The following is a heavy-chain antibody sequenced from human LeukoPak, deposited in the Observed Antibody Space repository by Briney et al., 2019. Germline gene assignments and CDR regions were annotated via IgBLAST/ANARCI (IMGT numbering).Heavy chain of an antibody. D-gene: IGHD6-19*01. Sequence: GGSLRLSCAASGFTFSSYAMHWVRLSPGKGLEYVSGISSNGGTTSYADSVQGRFTISRDNSKNTLYLQMGSLRGEDMAVYYCAKVGSGWPGYYFDYWAREPWSPSPQ. CDR1: GFTFSSYA. CDR3: AKVGSGWPGYYFDY. CDR2: ISSNGGTT. V-gene: IGHV3-64*02. J-gene: IGHJ4*02.